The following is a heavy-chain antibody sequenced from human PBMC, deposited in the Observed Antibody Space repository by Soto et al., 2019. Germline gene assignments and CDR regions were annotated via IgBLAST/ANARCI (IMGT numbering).Heavy chain of an antibody. J-gene: IGHJ6*02. D-gene: IGHD6-19*01. Sequence: QVQLVESGGGVVQPGRSLRLSCAASGFTFSVYGMHWVRQAPGKGLESVALVSYDGSIKYYADSVKGRFTISRDNSKNTLYLQMNSLRVEDTAVYYCAKDGSHLAVAGTSPTSYFYGLAVWGQGTTVTVSS. CDR2: VSYDGSIK. CDR3: AKDGSHLAVAGTSPTSYFYGLAV. CDR1: GFTFSVYG. V-gene: IGHV3-30*18.